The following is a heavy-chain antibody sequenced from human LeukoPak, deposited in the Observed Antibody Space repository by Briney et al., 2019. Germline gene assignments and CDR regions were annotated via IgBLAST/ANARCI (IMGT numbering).Heavy chain of an antibody. V-gene: IGHV3-66*01. CDR1: GFTFSSYS. D-gene: IGHD6-13*01. CDR2: IYSGGST. Sequence: AGGSLRLSCAASGFTFSSYSMNWVRQAPGKGLEWVSVIYSGGSTYYADSVKGRFTISRDNSKNTLYLQMNSLRAEDTAVYYCARGQGAAAWGAFDIWGQGTMVTVSS. CDR3: ARGQGAAAWGAFDI. J-gene: IGHJ3*02.